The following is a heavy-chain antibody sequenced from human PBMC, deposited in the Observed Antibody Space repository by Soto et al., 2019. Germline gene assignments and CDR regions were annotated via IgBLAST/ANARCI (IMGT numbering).Heavy chain of an antibody. D-gene: IGHD2-2*02. Sequence: GGSLRLSCAASGFTFSSHAMNWVRQAPGKGLEWVSYISKSGGTIHYADSVKGRFTISRDNAKNSLYLQMNSLRDEDTAVYYCASDIHTVNWFDPWGQGTLVTVSS. J-gene: IGHJ5*02. CDR3: ASDIHTVNWFDP. CDR2: ISKSGGTI. V-gene: IGHV3-48*02. CDR1: GFTFSSHA.